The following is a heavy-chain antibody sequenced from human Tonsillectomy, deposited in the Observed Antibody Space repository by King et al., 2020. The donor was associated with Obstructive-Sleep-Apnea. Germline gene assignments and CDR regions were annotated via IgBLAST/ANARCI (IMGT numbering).Heavy chain of an antibody. CDR2: IKQDGSEK. D-gene: IGHD5-12*01. CDR1: GFTFNNYW. J-gene: IGHJ4*02. Sequence: VQLVESGGGLVQPGGSLRLSCAASGFTFNNYWMIWVRQAPGKGLEWVANIKQDGSEKDFVDSVEGRFTISRDNAKSSLYLQMNSLRAEDTAVYYCARVGPGVWIGFDSWGQGTLVTVSS. V-gene: IGHV3-7*01. CDR3: ARVGPGVWIGFDS.